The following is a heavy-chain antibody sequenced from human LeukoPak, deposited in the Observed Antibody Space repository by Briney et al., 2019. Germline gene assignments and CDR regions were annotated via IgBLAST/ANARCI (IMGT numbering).Heavy chain of an antibody. CDR3: ARDGYCSGGSCYAPRFDP. V-gene: IGHV3-21*01. J-gene: IGHJ5*02. CDR1: GFTFSSYR. CDR2: ISSSSSYI. Sequence: PGGSLRLSCAASGFTFSSYRMNWVRQAPGKGLEWVSSISSSSSYIYYADSVRGRFTISRDNAKNSLYLQMNSLRAEDTAVYYCARDGYCSGGSCYAPRFDPWGQGIQVTVSS. D-gene: IGHD2-15*01.